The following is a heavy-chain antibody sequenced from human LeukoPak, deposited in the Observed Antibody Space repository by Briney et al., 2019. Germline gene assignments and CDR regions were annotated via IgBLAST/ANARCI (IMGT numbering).Heavy chain of an antibody. D-gene: IGHD1-26*01. CDR1: GFTLSSYS. Sequence: GGSLRLSCAASGFTLSSYSMNWVRQAPGKGLAWVSSISSSSSYRYYADSVKGRFTISRDNAKNSLYLQMNSLRAEDTAVYYCARGGSYYPLDYWGQGTLVTVSS. V-gene: IGHV3-21*01. J-gene: IGHJ4*02. CDR2: ISSSSSYR. CDR3: ARGGSYYPLDY.